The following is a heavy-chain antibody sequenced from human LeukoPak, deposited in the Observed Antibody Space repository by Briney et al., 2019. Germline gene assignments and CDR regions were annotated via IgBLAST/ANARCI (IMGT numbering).Heavy chain of an antibody. J-gene: IGHJ4*02. CDR3: AILANMDFDY. V-gene: IGHV3-30*04. CDR2: ISYDGSNK. D-gene: IGHD2/OR15-2a*01. CDR1: GFTFSSYA. Sequence: GGSLRLSCAASGFTFSSYAMSWVRQAPGKGLEWVAVISYDGSNKYYADSVKGRFTISRDNSKNTLYLQMNSLRAEDTAVYYCAILANMDFDYWGQGTLVTVSS.